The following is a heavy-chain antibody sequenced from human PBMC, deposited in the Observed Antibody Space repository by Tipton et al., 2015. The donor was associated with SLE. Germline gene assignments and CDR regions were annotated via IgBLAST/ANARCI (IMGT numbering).Heavy chain of an antibody. CDR3: GRSQVGTRHNDY. CDR2: ISTSGTT. Sequence: LRLSCTVSGGSMSRYYWSWTRQSPGKGLEWIGYISTSGTTNYNPSLKNRVSISIDTSNNQVSLKMTSVTAADTAVYFCGRSQVGTRHNDYWGQGTLVTVSS. CDR1: GGSMSRYY. D-gene: IGHD1-26*01. J-gene: IGHJ4*02. V-gene: IGHV4-4*08.